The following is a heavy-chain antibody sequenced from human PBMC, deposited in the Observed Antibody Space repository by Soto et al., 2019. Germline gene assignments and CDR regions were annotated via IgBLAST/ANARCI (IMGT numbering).Heavy chain of an antibody. D-gene: IGHD6-6*01. V-gene: IGHV3-43*01. CDR3: AKEGAARAFDI. CDR1: GFTFDDYT. Sequence: GGSLRLSCAASGFTFDDYTMNWVRQAPGKGLEWVSLISWYGGTTYYADSVKGRFTISRDNSKNSLYLQMNSLRTEDTALYYFAKEGAARAFDIWGQGTMVTVSS. J-gene: IGHJ3*02. CDR2: ISWYGGTT.